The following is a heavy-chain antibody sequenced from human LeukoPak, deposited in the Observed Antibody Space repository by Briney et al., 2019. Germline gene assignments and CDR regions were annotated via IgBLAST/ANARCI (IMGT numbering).Heavy chain of an antibody. J-gene: IGHJ3*02. CDR2: IGTAGDP. CDR3: AKGLRYWSGGSCYNSDAFDI. CDR1: GFTFSGYD. V-gene: IGHV3-13*05. Sequence: GGSLRLSCAASGFTFSGYDMYWVRQATGKGLEWVSAIGTAGDPYYPGSVKGRFTISRENAKNSLYLQLISLRAGDTAVYYCAKGLRYWSGGSCYNSDAFDIWGQGTMVTVSS. D-gene: IGHD2-15*01.